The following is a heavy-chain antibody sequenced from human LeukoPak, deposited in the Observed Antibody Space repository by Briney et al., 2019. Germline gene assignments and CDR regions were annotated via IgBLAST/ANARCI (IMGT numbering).Heavy chain of an antibody. CDR2: IDPGDSQT. CDR3: ARHSSDLNSFGP. J-gene: IGHJ5*02. Sequence: GESLRISRKGSAYSFSYYWNSCGRQMPGKGLEWMGRIDPGDSQTNYSPSFQGHVTISADKSISTAYLQWSSLKASDTAMYYCARHSSDLNSFGPWGQGTLVTVSS. CDR1: AYSFSYYW. D-gene: IGHD3-22*01. V-gene: IGHV5-10-1*01.